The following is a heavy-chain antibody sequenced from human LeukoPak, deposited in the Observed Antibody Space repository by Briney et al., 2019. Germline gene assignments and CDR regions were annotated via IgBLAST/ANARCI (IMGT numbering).Heavy chain of an antibody. CDR2: MNPNSGNT. CDR1: GYTFTSYD. J-gene: IGHJ4*02. Sequence: ASVKVSCKASGYTFTSYDINWVRQATGQGREWMGWMNPNSGNTGYAQKFQGRVTMTRNTSISTAYMELSSLRSEDTAVYYCARGAPFNSRHPYDYWGQGTLVTVSS. D-gene: IGHD2/OR15-2a*01. CDR3: ARGAPFNSRHPYDY. V-gene: IGHV1-8*01.